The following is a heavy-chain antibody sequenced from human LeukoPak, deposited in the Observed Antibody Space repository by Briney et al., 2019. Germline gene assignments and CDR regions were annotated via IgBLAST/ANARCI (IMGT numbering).Heavy chain of an antibody. CDR3: ARDVTGYCTNGVCYGPGMDV. D-gene: IGHD2-8*01. CDR2: ISSSGSTI. J-gene: IGHJ6*02. V-gene: IGHV3-11*01. Sequence: EPGGSLRLSCAASGFTFSDYYMSWIRQAPGKGREWVPYISSSGSTIYYADSVKGRFTISRDNAKNSLYLQMNSLRAEDTAVYYCARDVTGYCTNGVCYGPGMDVWGQGTTVTVSS. CDR1: GFTFSDYY.